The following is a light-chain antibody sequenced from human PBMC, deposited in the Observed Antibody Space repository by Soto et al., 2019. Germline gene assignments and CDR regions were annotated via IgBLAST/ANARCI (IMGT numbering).Light chain of an antibody. J-gene: IGLJ3*02. CDR2: EAS. V-gene: IGLV2-14*01. CDR3: SSYTSTTTLVV. CDR1: SSNIGSYNY. Sequence: QSALTQPASVSGSPGQSITISCTGSSSNIGSYNYVSWYQQHPGKAPKLMIYEASNRPSGVSNRFSGSKSGNTASLTISGLQAEDEADYYCSSYTSTTTLVVFGGGTKLTVL.